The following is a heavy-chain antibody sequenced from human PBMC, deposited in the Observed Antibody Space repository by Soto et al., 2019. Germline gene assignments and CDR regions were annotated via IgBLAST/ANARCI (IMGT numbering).Heavy chain of an antibody. CDR2: ISAYNGNT. CDR3: ARDHSSSWYRLYGMDV. J-gene: IGHJ6*02. Sequence: ASVKVSCKASGYTFTSYGISWVRQAPGQGLEWMGWISAYNGNTNYAQKLQGRVTMTTDTSTSTAYMELRSLRSEDTAVYYCARDHSSSWYRLYGMDVWGQGTTVTVSS. D-gene: IGHD6-13*01. V-gene: IGHV1-18*01. CDR1: GYTFTSYG.